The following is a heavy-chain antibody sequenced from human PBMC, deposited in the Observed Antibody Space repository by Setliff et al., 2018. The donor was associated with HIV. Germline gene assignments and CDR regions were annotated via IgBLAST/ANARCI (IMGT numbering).Heavy chain of an antibody. J-gene: IGHJ3*02. CDR1: GGSISSSSYY. V-gene: IGHV4-39*07. CDR2: IYYSGST. D-gene: IGHD3-10*01. Sequence: PSETLSLTCTVSGGSISSSSYYWGWIRQPPGKGLEWIGSIYYSGSTYHNPSLKSRVTISVDTSKNQFSLKLSSVTAADTAVYYCARAIRLLSRGSGSHHAFDIWGQGTMVTVSS. CDR3: ARAIRLLSRGSGSHHAFDI.